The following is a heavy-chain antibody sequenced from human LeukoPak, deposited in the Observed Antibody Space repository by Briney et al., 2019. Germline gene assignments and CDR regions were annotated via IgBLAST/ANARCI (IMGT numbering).Heavy chain of an antibody. CDR1: GFTFSNYW. Sequence: GGSLRLSCAASGFTFSNYWMSWVRQAPGKGLEWLANINQDGSEIYYVDSVKGRFTISRDNGKNSLYLQINSLRADDTAVYYCARDQGSMIVERTTNWFFDLWGRGTLVTVSS. CDR3: ARDQGSMIVERTTNWFFDL. D-gene: IGHD3-22*01. J-gene: IGHJ2*01. CDR2: INQDGSEI. V-gene: IGHV3-7*01.